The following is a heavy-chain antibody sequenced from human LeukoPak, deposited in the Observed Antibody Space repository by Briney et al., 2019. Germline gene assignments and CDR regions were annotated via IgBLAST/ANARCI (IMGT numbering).Heavy chain of an antibody. J-gene: IGHJ4*02. CDR2: INHSGST. CDR1: GGSFSGYY. Sequence: SQTLSLTCAVYGGSFSGYYWSWIRQPPGKGLEWIGEINHSGSTNYNPSLKSRVTISVDTSKNQCSLKLSSVPAADTAVYYCARKPLAAAGKIDYWGQGTLVTVSS. D-gene: IGHD6-13*01. CDR3: ARKPLAAAGKIDY. V-gene: IGHV4-34*01.